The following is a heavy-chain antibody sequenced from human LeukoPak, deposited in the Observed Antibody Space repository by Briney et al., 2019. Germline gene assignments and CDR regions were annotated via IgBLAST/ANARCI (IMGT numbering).Heavy chain of an antibody. CDR2: VYSSGST. J-gene: IGHJ5*02. V-gene: IGHV4-4*07. D-gene: IGHD3-3*01. CDR1: GGSISGYY. CDR3: ARVRIFGVVPNWFDP. Sequence: SETLSLACIVSGGSISGYYCSWIRQPAGKGLEWIGRVYSSGSTNYNPSLKSRVTMSVDTSKNQFSLKLSSVTAADTAVYYCARVRIFGVVPNWFDPWGQGTLVTVSS.